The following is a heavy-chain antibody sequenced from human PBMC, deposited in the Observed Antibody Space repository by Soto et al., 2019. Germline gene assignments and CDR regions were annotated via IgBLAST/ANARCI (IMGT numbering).Heavy chain of an antibody. CDR1: GFTFVNYA. J-gene: IGHJ4*02. CDR2: LSGSGTST. Sequence: EVQLLESGGGLVQPGGSLRLSCAASGFTFVNYAMNWVRQAPGKGLEWVATLSGSGTSTYYADSVKGRFTISRDNSRNTLYLQMNSLRAEDTAVYYCAKGTSNGGWLNPLDDWGQGTLVTVSS. CDR3: AKGTSNGGWLNPLDD. D-gene: IGHD6-19*01. V-gene: IGHV3-23*01.